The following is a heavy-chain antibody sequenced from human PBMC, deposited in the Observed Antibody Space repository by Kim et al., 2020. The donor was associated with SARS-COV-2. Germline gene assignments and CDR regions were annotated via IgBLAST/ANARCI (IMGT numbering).Heavy chain of an antibody. D-gene: IGHD1-26*01. Sequence: SLKSRVTISDEPSKNQFSLKLSSVTAADTAVYYCAREWEGGNSAGYYFDYWGQGTLVTVSS. V-gene: IGHV4-34*01. J-gene: IGHJ4*02. CDR3: AREWEGGNSAGYYFDY.